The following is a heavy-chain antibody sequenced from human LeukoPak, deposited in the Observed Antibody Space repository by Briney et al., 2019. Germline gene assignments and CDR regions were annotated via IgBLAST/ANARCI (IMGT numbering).Heavy chain of an antibody. CDR1: GYSFTSYW. D-gene: IGHD2-8*02. CDR2: IYPYGSDT. J-gene: IGHJ4*02. V-gene: IGHV5-51*01. Sequence: GESLKISCKGSGYSFTSYWIGWVRQLPGKALEWLGIIYPYGSDTRYSPSFRGQVTISADKSISSPYLQWSSLKASDTAMYYCARQTHFTGRLDLDYWGQGTLVTVSS. CDR3: ARQTHFTGRLDLDY.